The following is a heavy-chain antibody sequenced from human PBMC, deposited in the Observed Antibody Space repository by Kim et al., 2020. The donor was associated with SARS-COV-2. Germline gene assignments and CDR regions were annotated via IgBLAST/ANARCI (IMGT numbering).Heavy chain of an antibody. J-gene: IGHJ5*02. V-gene: IGHV4-34*01. D-gene: IGHD6-13*01. CDR1: GGSSSGYY. CDR3: ARGDYSSSWYGRRNWFDP. CDR2: INHSGST. Sequence: SETLSLTCAVYGGSSSGYYWSWIRQPPGKGLEWIGEINHSGSTNYNPSLKSRVTISVDTSKNQFSLKLSSVTAAVTAVYYCARGDYSSSWYGRRNWFDPWGQGTLVTVSS.